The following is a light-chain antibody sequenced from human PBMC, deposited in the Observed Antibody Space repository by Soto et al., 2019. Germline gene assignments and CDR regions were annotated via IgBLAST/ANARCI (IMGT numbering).Light chain of an antibody. CDR1: QSISDW. J-gene: IGKJ1*01. CDR3: QHYNSYSEA. CDR2: KAS. V-gene: IGKV1-5*03. Sequence: IQMTQSPSTLSATIGDRVTLTCRASQSISDWLAWHQQKPGKAPKLLIYKASTLKSGVPSRFSGSGSGTEFTLTISSLQPDDFATYYCQHYNSYSEAFAQGTKVDI.